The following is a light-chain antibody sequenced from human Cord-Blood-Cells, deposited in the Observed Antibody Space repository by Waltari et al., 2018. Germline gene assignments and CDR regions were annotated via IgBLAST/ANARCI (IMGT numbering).Light chain of an antibody. CDR2: EVS. Sequence: QSALTQPPSASGSPGQSVTISRTGTSRDVGGHTYVSWYQQHPGKAPKLMIYEVSKRPSGVPDRFSGSKSGNTASLTVSGLQAEDEADYYCSSYAGSNNLVFGGGTKLTVL. CDR3: SSYAGSNNLV. V-gene: IGLV2-8*01. J-gene: IGLJ3*02. CDR1: SRDVGGHTY.